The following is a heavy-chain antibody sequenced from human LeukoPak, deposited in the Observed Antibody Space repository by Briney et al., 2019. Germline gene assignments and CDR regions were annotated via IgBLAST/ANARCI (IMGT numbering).Heavy chain of an antibody. V-gene: IGHV4-34*01. CDR2: INHSGST. Sequence: SEPLSLTCAVYGGSFSGYYWSWIRQPPGKGLEWIGEINHSGSTNYNPSLKSRVTISVDTSKNQFSLKLSSVTAADTAVYYCARGGNGITGTTGYNWFDPWGQGTLVTVSS. CDR1: GGSFSGYY. D-gene: IGHD1-14*01. J-gene: IGHJ5*02. CDR3: ARGGNGITGTTGYNWFDP.